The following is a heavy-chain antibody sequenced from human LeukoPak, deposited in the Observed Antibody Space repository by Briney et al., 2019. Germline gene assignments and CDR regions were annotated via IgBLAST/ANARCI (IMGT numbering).Heavy chain of an antibody. J-gene: IGHJ4*02. Sequence: GGSLRLSCAASGFTFRNYWMTWVRQAPGKGLEWVANLNQYGDHKYYDDSVKGRFTISRDNARDSLYLEMNSLTVEDTAVYFCSRDLGTGRPHDYWGQGTLVTVSS. CDR1: GFTFRNYW. D-gene: IGHD3/OR15-3a*01. CDR3: SRDLGTGRPHDY. CDR2: LNQYGDHK. V-gene: IGHV3-7*01.